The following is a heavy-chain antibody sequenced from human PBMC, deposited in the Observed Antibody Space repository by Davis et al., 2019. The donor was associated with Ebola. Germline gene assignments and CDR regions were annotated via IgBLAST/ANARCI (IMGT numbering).Heavy chain of an antibody. CDR2: INHSGST. Sequence: SETLSLTCAVYGGSFSGYYWSWIRQPPGKGLEWIGEINHSGSTNYNPSRKSRVTISVDTSKNQFSLKLSSVTAADTAVYYCARVRSYTWFDPWGQGTLVTVSS. CDR3: ARVRSYTWFDP. V-gene: IGHV4-34*01. CDR1: GGSFSGYY. J-gene: IGHJ5*02. D-gene: IGHD1-26*01.